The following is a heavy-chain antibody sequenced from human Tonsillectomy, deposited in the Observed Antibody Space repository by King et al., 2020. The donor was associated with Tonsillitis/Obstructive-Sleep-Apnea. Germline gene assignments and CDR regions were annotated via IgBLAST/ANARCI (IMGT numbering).Heavy chain of an antibody. CDR1: GYNFSIYW. J-gene: IGHJ2*01. Sequence: QLVQSGAEVKKSGASLKISCKGFGYNFSIYWIGWVRQMSGKGLEWMGTIWPGDSDTKNSPSFQGQVTLSADRSINTAYLEWSSLKASDSAIYYCARRSSSGGYFDLWGRGTRVTVS. CDR3: ARRSSSGGYFDL. CDR2: IWPGDSDT. V-gene: IGHV5-51*03. D-gene: IGHD2-15*01.